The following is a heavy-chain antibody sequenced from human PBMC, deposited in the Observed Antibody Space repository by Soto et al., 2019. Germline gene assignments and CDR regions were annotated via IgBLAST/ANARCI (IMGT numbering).Heavy chain of an antibody. V-gene: IGHV5-10-1*01. D-gene: IGHD3-22*01. CDR1: GYSFTSYW. Sequence: GESLKISCKGSGYSFTSYWISWVRQMPGKGLEWMGRIDPSDSYTNYSPSFQGHVTISADKSISTAYLQWSSLKASDTAMYYCARHGEYYYDSSGRSCQHWGQGTPVTVS. CDR2: IDPSDSYT. J-gene: IGHJ1*01. CDR3: ARHGEYYYDSSGRSCQH.